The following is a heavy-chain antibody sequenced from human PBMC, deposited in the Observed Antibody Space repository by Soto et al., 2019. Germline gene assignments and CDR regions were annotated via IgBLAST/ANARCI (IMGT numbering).Heavy chain of an antibody. CDR3: ASGGAPIVFVPAAHPANYGMAV. D-gene: IGHD2-2*01. J-gene: IGHJ6*02. CDR1: GFTFSSYG. CDR2: IWYEGSNK. V-gene: IGHV3-33*01. Sequence: QVQLVESGGGVVQPGRSLRLSCAASGFTFSSYGMHWVRQAPGKGLEWVAVIWYEGSNKYDADSVKGRFTISRDNSKNTRYLQMNGLRPDDTAVYYCASGGAPIVFVPAAHPANYGMAVWGQGTPVTVSS.